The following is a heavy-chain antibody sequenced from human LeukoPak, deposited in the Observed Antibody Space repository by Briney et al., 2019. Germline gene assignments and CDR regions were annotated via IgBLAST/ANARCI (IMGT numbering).Heavy chain of an antibody. D-gene: IGHD3-10*01. CDR3: ATEGPMVRGVMPIGFSQNYYYMDV. J-gene: IGHJ6*03. CDR2: ISDDGGNK. V-gene: IGHV3-30*04. Sequence: GRSLRLSCAASGFTFSRYAMHWVRQAPGMGLAWVAVISDDGGNKYYADSVKGRFTISRDNAKNSLYLQMNSLRAEDTAVYYCATEGPMVRGVMPIGFSQNYYYMDVWGKGTTVTVSS. CDR1: GFTFSRYA.